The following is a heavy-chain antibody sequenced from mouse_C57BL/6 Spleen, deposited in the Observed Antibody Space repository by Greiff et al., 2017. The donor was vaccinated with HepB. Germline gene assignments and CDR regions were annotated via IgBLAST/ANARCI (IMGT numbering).Heavy chain of an antibody. V-gene: IGHV1-26*01. Sequence: EVQLQQSGPELVKPGASVKISCKASGYTFTDYYMNWVKQSHGKSLEWIGDINPNNGGTSYNQKFKGKATLTVDKSSSTAYMELRSLTSEDSAVYYCASGIYDGYYWFAYWGQGTLVTVSA. CDR2: INPNNGGT. J-gene: IGHJ3*01. CDR3: ASGIYDGYYWFAY. CDR1: GYTFTDYY. D-gene: IGHD2-3*01.